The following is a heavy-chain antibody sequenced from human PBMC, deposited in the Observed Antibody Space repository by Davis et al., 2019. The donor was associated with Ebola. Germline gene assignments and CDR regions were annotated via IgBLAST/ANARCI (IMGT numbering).Heavy chain of an antibody. V-gene: IGHV5-51*01. J-gene: IGHJ4*02. D-gene: IGHD3-10*01. CDR3: ARHGESGGDY. CDR1: GYSFTNYW. Sequence: GESLKISCKASGYSFTNYWIGWVRQMPVKGLEWMGIIYSGDSDTRYSPSFEGQVTISADKSISTAYLQWSSLKASDTAMYYCARHGESGGDYWGQGTLVTVSS. CDR2: IYSGDSDT.